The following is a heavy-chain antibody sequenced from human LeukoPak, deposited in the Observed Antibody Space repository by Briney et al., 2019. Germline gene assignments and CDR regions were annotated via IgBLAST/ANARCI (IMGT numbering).Heavy chain of an antibody. V-gene: IGHV3-30*18. CDR3: AKYIGLLDYYYYGMDV. Sequence: PGGSLRLSCAASGFTFSSYGMHWVRQAPGKGLEWVAVISYDGSNKYYADSVKGRFTTSRDNSKNTLYLQMNSLRAEDTAVYYCAKYIGLLDYYYYGMDVWGKGTTVTVSS. CDR1: GFTFSSYG. CDR2: ISYDGSNK. J-gene: IGHJ6*04. D-gene: IGHD2-8*01.